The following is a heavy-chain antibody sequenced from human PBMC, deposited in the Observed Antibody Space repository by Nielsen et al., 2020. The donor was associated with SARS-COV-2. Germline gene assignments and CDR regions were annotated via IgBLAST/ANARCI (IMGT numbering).Heavy chain of an antibody. CDR1: GFTFSSYW. CDR2: IKQDGSEK. CDR3: ARARGYSGYYGMDV. V-gene: IGHV3-7*01. J-gene: IGHJ6*02. D-gene: IGHD5-12*01. Sequence: GESLKISCAASGFTFSSYWMSWVRQAPGKGLEWVANIKQDGSEKYYVDSVKGRFTISRDNAKNSLYLQMNSLRAEDTAVYYCARARGYSGYYGMDVWGQGTTVTVSS.